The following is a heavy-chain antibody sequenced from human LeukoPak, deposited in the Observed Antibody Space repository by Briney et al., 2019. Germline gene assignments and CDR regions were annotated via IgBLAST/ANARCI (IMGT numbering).Heavy chain of an antibody. V-gene: IGHV3-23*01. D-gene: IGHD2/OR15-2a*01. CDR1: GFTFSSYA. Sequence: GGSLRLSCSASGFTFSSYAMNWVRQAPGKGLEWVSGISSSGGSTYYADSVKGRFTISRDKSNNTLYLQMNSLRVEDTAVYYCAKEIFLRTWGQGALVTVSS. CDR3: AKEIFLRT. J-gene: IGHJ5*02. CDR2: ISSSGGST.